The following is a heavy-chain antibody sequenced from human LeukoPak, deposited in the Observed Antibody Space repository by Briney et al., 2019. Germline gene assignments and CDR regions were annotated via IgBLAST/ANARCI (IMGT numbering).Heavy chain of an antibody. D-gene: IGHD3-22*01. V-gene: IGHV1-2*02. CDR1: GYTFTGYY. CDR3: ARENSSGYYGLDY. CDR2: INPNSGGT. Sequence: ASVKVSCRASGYTFTGYYMHWVRQAPGQGLEWMGWINPNSGGTNYAQKFQGRVTMTRDTSISTAYMELSRLRSDDTAVYYCARENSSGYYGLDYWGQGTLVTVSS. J-gene: IGHJ4*02.